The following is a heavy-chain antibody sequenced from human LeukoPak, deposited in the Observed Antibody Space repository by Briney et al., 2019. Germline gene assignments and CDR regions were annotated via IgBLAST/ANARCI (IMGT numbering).Heavy chain of an antibody. CDR1: GFTFSSYG. CDR2: IWYDGSNK. D-gene: IGHD2-2*01. CDR3: ARHIVPAAKLQVHYYYGMDV. Sequence: GGSLRLSGAASGFTFSSYGRHGVGQAPGKGLGRVGDIWYDGSNKSYAASVKARFTISRDYSNHTLYLQMNSLRAEHTAVYYCARHIVPAAKLQVHYYYGMDVWGQGTTVTASS. J-gene: IGHJ6*02. V-gene: IGHV3-33*01.